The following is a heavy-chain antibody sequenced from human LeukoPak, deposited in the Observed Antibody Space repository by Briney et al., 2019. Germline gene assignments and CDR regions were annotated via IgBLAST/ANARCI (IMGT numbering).Heavy chain of an antibody. CDR1: GGSISSGTYY. CDR2: IYTSGST. J-gene: IGHJ2*01. V-gene: IGHV4-61*09. Sequence: SQTLSLTCTVSGGSISSGTYYWSWIRQPAGKGLEWIGHIYTSGSTNYNPSLKSRVTISVDTSKNQFSLKLSSVTAGDTAVYYCTRDGYYYDTSATNWYFDLWGRGTLVTVSS. CDR3: TRDGYYYDTSATNWYFDL. D-gene: IGHD3-22*01.